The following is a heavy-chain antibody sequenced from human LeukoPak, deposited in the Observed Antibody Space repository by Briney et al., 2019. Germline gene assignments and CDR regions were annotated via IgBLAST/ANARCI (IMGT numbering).Heavy chain of an antibody. CDR1: GYTFTSYY. Sequence: GASVKVSCTASGYTFTSYYMHWVRPAPGQGLEWMGIINPSGGSTSYAQKFQGRVTMTRDTSTSTVYMELSSLRSEDTAVYYCARDSSMNYYDSSGYHPHFDYWGQGTLVTVSS. CDR2: INPSGGST. CDR3: ARDSSMNYYDSSGYHPHFDY. D-gene: IGHD3-22*01. V-gene: IGHV1-46*01. J-gene: IGHJ4*02.